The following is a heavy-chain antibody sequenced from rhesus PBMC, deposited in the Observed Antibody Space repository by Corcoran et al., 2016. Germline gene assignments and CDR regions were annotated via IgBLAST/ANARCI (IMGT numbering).Heavy chain of an antibody. CDR2: IDGSFVNT. CDR1: AVSISANW. D-gene: IGHD6-31*01. Sequence: QVQLQESGPGLVKPSETLSLICIVSAVSISANWWRWIRQPPGEVLEWIGEIDGSFVNTNYSPSLKSRVTISKDASRNQLSLKVTSVTAADTAVYYCARDPATGYFDFWGQGVLVPVSS. J-gene: IGHJ4*01. V-gene: IGHV4-80*01. CDR3: ARDPATGYFDF.